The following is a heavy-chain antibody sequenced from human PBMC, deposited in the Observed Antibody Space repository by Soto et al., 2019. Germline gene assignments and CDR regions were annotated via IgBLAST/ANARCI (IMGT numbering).Heavy chain of an antibody. CDR2: ISWNSGSI. CDR3: AKAYVDNWNYDDFDI. Sequence: GGSLRLSCAASGFTFDDYAMHWVRQAPVKGLEWVSGISWNSGSIGYADSVKGRFTISRDNAKNSLYLQMNSLRAEDTALYYCAKAYVDNWNYDDFDIWGQGTMVTVSS. V-gene: IGHV3-9*01. D-gene: IGHD1-7*01. J-gene: IGHJ3*02. CDR1: GFTFDDYA.